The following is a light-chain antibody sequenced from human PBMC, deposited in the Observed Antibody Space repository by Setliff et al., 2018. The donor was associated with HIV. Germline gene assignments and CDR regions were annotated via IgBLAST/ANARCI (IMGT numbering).Light chain of an antibody. J-gene: IGLJ1*01. CDR3: SSYTNSRNFG. CDR1: SSDVGGYNL. Sequence: QSALSQPASVSGSPGQSISISCTGTSSDVGGYNLVSWYQHHPGKAPKVVIYEAIKRPSGISNRFSGAKSGNTASLTISGLQADDEADYFCSSYTNSRNFGFGTGTKVTVL. CDR2: EAI. V-gene: IGLV2-23*01.